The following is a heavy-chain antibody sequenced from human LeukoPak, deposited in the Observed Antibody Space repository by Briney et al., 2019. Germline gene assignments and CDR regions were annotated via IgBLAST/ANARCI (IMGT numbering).Heavy chain of an antibody. D-gene: IGHD1-26*01. Sequence: PGGSLRLSCAASGFTFSDYYMSWIRQAPGKGLEWVSYISSSSSYTNYAYSVKGRVTIARNNAKNSMYLQMNSLRAEDTAVYYCARGLVGDEEFDPWGQGTLVTVSS. CDR3: ARGLVGDEEFDP. CDR1: GFTFSDYY. V-gene: IGHV3-11*06. J-gene: IGHJ5*02. CDR2: ISSSSSYT.